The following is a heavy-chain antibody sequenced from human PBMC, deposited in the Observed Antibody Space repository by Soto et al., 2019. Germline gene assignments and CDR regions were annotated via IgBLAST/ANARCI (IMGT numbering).Heavy chain of an antibody. Sequence: GASVKVSCKASGYTFTRHAIHWVRQAPGQSLEWMGWINSGNGNRRYSQKFQGRVTLTRDTSANTSYMELGSLTSEDTSTYYCARDRLAVTAMASLSWFDPWGQGTLVTVSX. D-gene: IGHD5-18*01. J-gene: IGHJ5*02. CDR1: GYTFTRHA. V-gene: IGHV1-3*04. CDR3: ARDRLAVTAMASLSWFDP. CDR2: INSGNGNR.